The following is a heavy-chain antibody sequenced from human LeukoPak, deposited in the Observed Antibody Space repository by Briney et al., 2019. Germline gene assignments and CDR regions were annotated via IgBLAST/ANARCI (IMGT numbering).Heavy chain of an antibody. CDR1: GFTFGSYE. D-gene: IGHD2-15*01. J-gene: IGHJ4*02. Sequence: GSLRLSCTPSGFTFGSYEMHWVRQAPGKGLEWVSYITSSGRTIYYANSVKGRFTISRDNAKNSLYLQMSSLRAEDTAVYYCVREGAYCSGASCYFDYWGQGTLVTVSS. V-gene: IGHV3-48*03. CDR3: VREGAYCSGASCYFDY. CDR2: ITSSGRTI.